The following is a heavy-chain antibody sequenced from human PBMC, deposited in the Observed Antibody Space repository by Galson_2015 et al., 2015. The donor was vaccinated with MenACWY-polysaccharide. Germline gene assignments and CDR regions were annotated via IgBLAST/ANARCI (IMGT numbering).Heavy chain of an antibody. CDR2: IFPATSST. J-gene: IGHJ4*02. V-gene: IGHV5-51*01. CDR3: PRHQFGPAWSPAGH. CDR1: GYNFNTFW. Sequence: QSGAEVKKPGESLKISCEASGYNFNTFWIGWARQLPGKGLEWMGIIFPATSSTKYSPSFQGQVTISADKSNSTAYLQWTSLKASPPAMFFWPRHQFGPAWSPAGHWGQGTLIIVSS. D-gene: IGHD2-8*02.